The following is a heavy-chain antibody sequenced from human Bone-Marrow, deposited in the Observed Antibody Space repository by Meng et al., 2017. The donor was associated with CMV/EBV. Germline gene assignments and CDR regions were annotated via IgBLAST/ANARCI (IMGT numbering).Heavy chain of an antibody. D-gene: IGHD2-2*01. V-gene: IGHV3-74*01. CDR1: GFTFSSYW. J-gene: IGHJ4*02. Sequence: GESLKISCAASGFTFSSYWMHWVRQAPGKGLVWVSRINSDGSSTSYADSVKGRFTISRDNAKNTLYLQMNRLRSDDTAVYYCARDRPIVVVPAATNGEDYWGQGTLVTVSS. CDR2: INSDGSST. CDR3: ARDRPIVVVPAATNGEDY.